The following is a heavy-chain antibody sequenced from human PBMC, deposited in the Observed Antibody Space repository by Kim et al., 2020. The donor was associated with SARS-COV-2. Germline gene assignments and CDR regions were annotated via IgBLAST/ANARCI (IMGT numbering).Heavy chain of an antibody. CDR3: AKEWMYYYDSSGTDAFDI. D-gene: IGHD3-22*01. J-gene: IGHJ3*02. Sequence: KGRFTISRDNSKNTLYLQMNSLRAEDTAVYYCAKEWMYYYDSSGTDAFDIWGQGTMVTVSS. V-gene: IGHV3-23*01.